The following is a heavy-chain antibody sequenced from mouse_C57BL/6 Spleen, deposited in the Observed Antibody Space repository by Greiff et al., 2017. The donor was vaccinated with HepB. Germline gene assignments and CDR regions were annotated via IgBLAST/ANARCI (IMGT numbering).Heavy chain of an antibody. CDR3: ARHEDYYGSSYLYAMDY. Sequence: QVQLQQSGAELVKPGASVKLSCKASGYTFTEYTIHWVKQRSGQGLEWIGWFYPGSGSIKYNEKFKDKATLTADKSSSTGYMELSRLTSEESAVYFCARHEDYYGSSYLYAMDYWGQGTSVTVSS. CDR1: GYTFTEYT. J-gene: IGHJ4*01. CDR2: FYPGSGSI. D-gene: IGHD1-1*01. V-gene: IGHV1-62-2*01.